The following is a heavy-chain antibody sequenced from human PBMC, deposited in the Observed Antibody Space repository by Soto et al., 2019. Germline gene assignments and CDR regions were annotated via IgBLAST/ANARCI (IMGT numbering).Heavy chain of an antibody. D-gene: IGHD3-16*01. CDR3: ARDLYDYVWGSSVSDY. J-gene: IGHJ4*02. V-gene: IGHV1-18*04. CDR2: ISAYNGNT. Sequence: QVQLVQSGAEVKKPGASVKVSCKASGYTFTSYGISWVRQAPGQGLEWMGWISAYNGNTNYAQKLQGRVTMSTDTSTSTAYMELRSLRSDDTAVYYCARDLYDYVWGSSVSDYWGQGTLVTVSS. CDR1: GYTFTSYG.